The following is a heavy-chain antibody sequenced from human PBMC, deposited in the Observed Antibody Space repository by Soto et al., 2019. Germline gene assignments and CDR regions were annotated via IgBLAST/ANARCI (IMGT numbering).Heavy chain of an antibody. Sequence: EVQLVESGGGLVKPGGSLRLSCAASGFTFSNAWMSWVRQAPGKGLEWVGHIKRKTDGGTADFAASVKGSLTISRDDSKNPLYLQMNSLKTDDTAVYYCSTVTDTVVTHPYYYYGVDVWGQETTVTVSS. V-gene: IGHV3-15*01. CDR1: GFTFSNAW. D-gene: IGHD2-21*02. J-gene: IGHJ6*02. CDR3: STVTDTVVTHPYYYYGVDV. CDR2: IKRKTDGGTA.